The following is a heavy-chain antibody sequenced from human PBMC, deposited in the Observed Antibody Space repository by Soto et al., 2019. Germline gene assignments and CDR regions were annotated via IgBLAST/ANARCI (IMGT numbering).Heavy chain of an antibody. J-gene: IGHJ4*02. CDR3: AREGIAVAGKHLFDY. CDR2: IKQDGSEK. CDR1: GFTFSSYW. Sequence: GESLKISCAASGFTFSSYWMSWVRQAPGKGLEWVANIKQDGSEKYYVDSVKGRFTISRDNAKNSLYLQMNSLRAEDTAVYYCAREGIAVAGKHLFDYWGQGTLVTVSS. D-gene: IGHD6-19*01. V-gene: IGHV3-7*01.